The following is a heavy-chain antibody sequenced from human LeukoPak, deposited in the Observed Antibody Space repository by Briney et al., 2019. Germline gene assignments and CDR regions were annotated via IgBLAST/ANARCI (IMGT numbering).Heavy chain of an antibody. CDR3: ARDLIAVAGRDAFDI. CDR1: GFTFSSYG. CDR2: ISSSSSYI. D-gene: IGHD6-19*01. V-gene: IGHV3-21*01. Sequence: GGSLRLSCAASGFTFSSYGMTWVRQAPGKGLEWVSSISSSSSYIYYADSVKGRFTISRDNAKNSLYLQMNSLRAEDTAVYYCARDLIAVAGRDAFDIWGQGTMVTVSS. J-gene: IGHJ3*02.